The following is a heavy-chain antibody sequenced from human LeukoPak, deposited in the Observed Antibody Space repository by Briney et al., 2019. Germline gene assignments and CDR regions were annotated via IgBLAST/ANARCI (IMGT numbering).Heavy chain of an antibody. Sequence: PGGSLRLSCAASGFAFSRYAMSWVRQAPGKGLEWVSGISESGGSTYYAGSVKGRLTISRDNSKNTLYLQMNSLRVEDTAVYYCAKGHYSGRSTYYFDYWGQGTLVTVSS. CDR1: GFAFSRYA. V-gene: IGHV3-23*01. J-gene: IGHJ4*02. CDR2: ISESGGST. CDR3: AKGHYSGRSTYYFDY. D-gene: IGHD1-26*01.